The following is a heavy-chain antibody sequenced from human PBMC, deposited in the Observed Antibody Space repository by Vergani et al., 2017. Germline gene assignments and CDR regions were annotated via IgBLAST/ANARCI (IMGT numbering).Heavy chain of an antibody. CDR2: ISGSGGST. CDR3: ARWGGAVAGTYYYGMDV. J-gene: IGHJ6*02. V-gene: IGHV3-23*01. Sequence: EVQLLESGGSLIQPGGSLRLSCAASGFTFSSYDMSWVRQAPGKGLEWVSAISGSGGSTYYADSVKGRFTISRDNAKNSLYLQMNSLRAEDTAVYYCARWGGAVAGTYYYGMDVWGQGTTVTVSS. D-gene: IGHD6-19*01. CDR1: GFTFSSYD.